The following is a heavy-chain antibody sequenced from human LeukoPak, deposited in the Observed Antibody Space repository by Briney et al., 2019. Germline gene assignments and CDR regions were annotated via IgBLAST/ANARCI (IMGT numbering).Heavy chain of an antibody. D-gene: IGHD3-10*01. Sequence: SSETLSLTCTVSGGSINSYYWTWIRQPPGKGLEWIGYICYSGSTHYNPSLNSRVTISMDTSKNHFSLKLSSVTAADTAIYYCARTSRHFYGSGSNLTPWPADMDVWGQGTKVTVSS. CDR1: GGSINSYY. J-gene: IGHJ6*02. CDR2: ICYSGST. CDR3: ARTSRHFYGSGSNLTPWPADMDV. V-gene: IGHV4-59*01.